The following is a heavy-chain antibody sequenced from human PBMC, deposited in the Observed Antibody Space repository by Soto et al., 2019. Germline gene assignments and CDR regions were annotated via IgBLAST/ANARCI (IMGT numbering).Heavy chain of an antibody. Sequence: FCCSRILQHQKKGLEWIGSMSYSRSTYYNPSLKSRVTISVDTSKNQFSLKLTSVTAADTAVYYCSSNLRRTTWGGGYFGNSGQ. CDR3: SSNLRRTTWGGGYFGN. CDR2: MSYSRST. V-gene: IGHV4-39*01. D-gene: IGHD7-27*01. J-gene: IGHJ4*02. CDR1: FC.